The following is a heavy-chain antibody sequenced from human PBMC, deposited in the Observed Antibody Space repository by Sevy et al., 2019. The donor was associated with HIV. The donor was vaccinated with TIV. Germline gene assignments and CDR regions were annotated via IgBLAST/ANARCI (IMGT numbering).Heavy chain of an antibody. CDR1: GFSFSGYN. D-gene: IGHD1-7*01. CDR2: LSSSTSTI. V-gene: IGHV3-48*02. J-gene: IGHJ6*02. Sequence: GGSLRLSCAASGFSFSGYNMNWVRQAPGKGLEWVSYLSSSTSTIHYADSVKGRFTISRDNAKNSPFLQMNSLRDEDTAVYYCARASIWNYDSYFYGMDVWGQGTTVTVSS. CDR3: ARASIWNYDSYFYGMDV.